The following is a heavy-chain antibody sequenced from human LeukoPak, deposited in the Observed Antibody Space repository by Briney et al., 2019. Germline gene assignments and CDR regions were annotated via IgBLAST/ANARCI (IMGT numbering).Heavy chain of an antibody. V-gene: IGHV4-59*01. Sequence: SETLSLTCTVSGDSISSYYCSWIRQPPGKGLEWIGYIYYSGTTNYNPSLKSRVTIAVDTSKNQFSLKLSSVTAAVTAVYYCARHSSLAHFDHWGQGSLVTVSS. CDR2: IYYSGTT. CDR3: ARHSSLAHFDH. CDR1: GDSISSYY. J-gene: IGHJ4*02.